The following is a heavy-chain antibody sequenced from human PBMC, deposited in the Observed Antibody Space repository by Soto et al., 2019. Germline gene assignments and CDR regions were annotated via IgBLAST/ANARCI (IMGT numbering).Heavy chain of an antibody. J-gene: IGHJ6*02. Sequence: ASVKVSCKASGGTFSSYAISWVRQAPGQGLEWMGGIIPIFGTANYAQKFQGRVTITADESTSTAYMELSSLRSEDTAVYYCARVNAIFGVVTTRPDYYYYGMDVWGQGTTVTVSS. CDR3: ARVNAIFGVVTTRPDYYYYGMDV. CDR2: IIPIFGTA. D-gene: IGHD3-3*01. CDR1: GGTFSSYA. V-gene: IGHV1-69*13.